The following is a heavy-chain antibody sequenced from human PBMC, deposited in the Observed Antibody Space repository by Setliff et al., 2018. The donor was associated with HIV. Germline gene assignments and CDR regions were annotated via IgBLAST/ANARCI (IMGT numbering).Heavy chain of an antibody. CDR2: IIPIFGTA. J-gene: IGHJ3*02. D-gene: IGHD2-2*01. Sequence: VASVKVSCKASGGTFSSYAISWVRQAPGQGLEWMGGIIPIFGTANYAQKFQGRVTITADESTSTAYMELSSLRSEDTAVYYCALPAAIRRQYPEDAFDIWGQGTMVTVSS. CDR1: GGTFSSYA. CDR3: ALPAAIRRQYPEDAFDI. V-gene: IGHV1-69*13.